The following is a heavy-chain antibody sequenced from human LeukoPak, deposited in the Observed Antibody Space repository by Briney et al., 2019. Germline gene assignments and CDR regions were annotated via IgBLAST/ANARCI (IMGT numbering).Heavy chain of an antibody. CDR2: FNPNSGGT. V-gene: IGHV1-2*04. D-gene: IGHD5-12*01. CDR1: GYTFTGYY. CDR3: ATSGYAHYYYGMDV. J-gene: IGHJ6*02. Sequence: ASVKVSCKASGYTFTGYYMHWVRQAPGQGLEWMGWFNPNSGGTNYAQKFQGWVTMTRDTSISTAYMELSRLRSDDTAVYYCATSGYAHYYYGMDVWGQGTTVTVSS.